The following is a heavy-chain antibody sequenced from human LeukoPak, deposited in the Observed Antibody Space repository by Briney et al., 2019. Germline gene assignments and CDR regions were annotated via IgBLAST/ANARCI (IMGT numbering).Heavy chain of an antibody. CDR3: AKAYYYDSSGPNYFDY. CDR1: GFTFDDYA. CDR2: ISWNSGSI. V-gene: IGHV3-9*03. D-gene: IGHD3-22*01. Sequence: GGSLRLSCAASGFTFDDYAMHWVRHAPGKGLEWVSGISWNSGSIGYADSVKGRFTISRDNAKNSLYLQMNSLRAEDMALYYCAKAYYYDSSGPNYFDYWGQGTLVTVSS. J-gene: IGHJ4*02.